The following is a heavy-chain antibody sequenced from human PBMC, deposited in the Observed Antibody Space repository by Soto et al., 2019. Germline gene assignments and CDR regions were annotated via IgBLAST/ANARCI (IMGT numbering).Heavy chain of an antibody. CDR2: IRAYNGKT. D-gene: IGHD2-15*01. CDR1: GYTSTSYG. J-gene: IGHJ6*02. V-gene: IGHV1-18*01. CDR3: ARDIVVVVAANSGPGYPSYCMDV. Sequence: ASGKVSCEDSGYTSTSYGISWGRQAPGQGLEGMGWIRAYNGKTNHAQKLQGRVTMTTDTSSSTAYMELRILRSEDTGVYYWARDIVVVVAANSGPGYPSYCMDVSGQGTTVTVSS.